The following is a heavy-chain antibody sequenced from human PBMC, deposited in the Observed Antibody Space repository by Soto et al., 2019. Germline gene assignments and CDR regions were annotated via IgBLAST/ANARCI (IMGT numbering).Heavy chain of an antibody. J-gene: IGHJ4*02. D-gene: IGHD4-4*01. CDR3: ARHVEMTTRIDY. Sequence: PGESLKISCKGSGYSFTSYWIGWVRQMPGKGLEWMGIIYPDDSDTRYSPSFQGQVTISADKSSSTAYLQWSSLKASDTAMYFCARHVEMTTRIDYWGQGTLVTVSS. V-gene: IGHV5-51*01. CDR2: IYPDDSDT. CDR1: GYSFTSYW.